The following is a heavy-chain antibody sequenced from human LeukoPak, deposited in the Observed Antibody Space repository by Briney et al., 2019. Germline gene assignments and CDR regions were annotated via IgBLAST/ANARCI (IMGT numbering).Heavy chain of an antibody. D-gene: IGHD3-22*01. CDR3: TREYDSSGYSPGDYFAY. V-gene: IGHV3-30*12. J-gene: IGHJ4*02. CDR2: DGSSK. Sequence: GASLRLSCAASGFMVTDYGMHWVRQAPGRGLEWVAYDGSSKYYVDSVKGRFTITRDGSKNTVFLQMDSLRVEDTGVYYCTREYDSSGYSPGDYFAYWGPGTPVTVSS. CDR1: GFMVTDYG.